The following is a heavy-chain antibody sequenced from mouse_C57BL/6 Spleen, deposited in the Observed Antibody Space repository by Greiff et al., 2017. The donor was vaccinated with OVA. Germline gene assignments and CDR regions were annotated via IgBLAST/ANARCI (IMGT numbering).Heavy chain of an antibody. CDR2: INPSTGGT. V-gene: IGHV1-42*01. J-gene: IGHJ2*01. D-gene: IGHD1-1*01. Sequence: VQLKQSGPELVKPGASVKISCKASGYSFTGYYMNWVKQSPEKSLEWIGEINPSTGGTTYNQKFKAKATLTVDKSSSTAYMQLKSLTSEDSAVYYCARSFHYYGSEDYWGQGTTLTVSS. CDR3: ARSFHYYGSEDY. CDR1: GYSFTGYY.